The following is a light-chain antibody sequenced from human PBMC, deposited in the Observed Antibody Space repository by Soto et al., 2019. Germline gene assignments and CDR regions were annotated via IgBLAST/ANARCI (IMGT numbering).Light chain of an antibody. V-gene: IGKV1-27*01. J-gene: IGKJ1*01. CDR2: SAS. CDR3: QKYDSAPWT. Sequence: IQVTQPPSSLSASVGDKIIITCRSSQGIGNSLAWYQQNAGRVPKLLMHSASTLLSGVPSRFSGSGSGTDFTLTISSLQPEDVATYYCQKYDSAPWTFGQGTKV. CDR1: QGIGNS.